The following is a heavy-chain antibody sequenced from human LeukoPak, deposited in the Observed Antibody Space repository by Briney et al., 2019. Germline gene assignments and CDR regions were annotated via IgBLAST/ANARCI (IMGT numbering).Heavy chain of an antibody. CDR1: GGSISSYY. D-gene: IGHD2-2*01. Sequence: SETLSLTCTVSGGSISSYYGSWIRQPAGKGLEWIGRIYTSGSTNYNPSLRSRVTMSVDTSKNQFSLKLSSVTAADTAVYYCASGTIVPAAYYYYMDVWGKGTTVTVSS. CDR3: ASGTIVPAAYYYYMDV. CDR2: IYTSGST. V-gene: IGHV4-4*07. J-gene: IGHJ6*03.